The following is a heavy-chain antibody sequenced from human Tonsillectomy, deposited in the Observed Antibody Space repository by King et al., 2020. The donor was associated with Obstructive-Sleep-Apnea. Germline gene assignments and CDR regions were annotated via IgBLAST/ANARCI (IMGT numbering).Heavy chain of an antibody. Sequence: VQLVESGGGVVQPGRSLRLSCAASGFTFSTYTMHWVRQAPGKGLEWVAVFSFDAKNKHYPDSVKGPFTIPRDNSKNTLYLQMTSLRAQDTAVYYCAREEINAATLEYYFDYWGQGTLVTVSS. V-gene: IGHV3-30*04. CDR2: FSFDAKNK. D-gene: IGHD5-24*01. CDR3: AREEINAATLEYYFDY. J-gene: IGHJ4*02. CDR1: GFTFSTYT.